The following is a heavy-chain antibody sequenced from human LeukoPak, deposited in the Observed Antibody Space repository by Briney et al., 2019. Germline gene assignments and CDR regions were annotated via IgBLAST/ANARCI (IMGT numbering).Heavy chain of an antibody. CDR2: FSGGASRT. J-gene: IGHJ4*02. CDR1: GFSFSSYA. Sequence: GGSLRLSCVASGFSFSSYAMSWVRQSPGKGLEWVSAFSGGASRTYYADSVKGRFTISRDNSKNTLYLQMNSLRVEDTAVYYCTRRVGGTPDYWGLGTLVTVSS. V-gene: IGHV3-23*01. D-gene: IGHD1-26*01. CDR3: TRRVGGTPDY.